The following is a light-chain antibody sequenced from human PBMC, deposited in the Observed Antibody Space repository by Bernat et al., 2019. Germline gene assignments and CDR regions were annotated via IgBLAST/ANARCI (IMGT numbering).Light chain of an antibody. CDR1: QSVSSY. V-gene: IGKV3-11*01. J-gene: IGKJ4*01. CDR2: DAS. CDR3: QQRSKWPPT. Sequence: EIVLTQSPATLSLSPGERATLSCRASQSVSSYLTWYQQKPGQAPRLLIYDASNRATGIPARFSGSGSGTDFTLTISSLEPEDFAVYYCQQRSKWPPTFGGGTKVEI.